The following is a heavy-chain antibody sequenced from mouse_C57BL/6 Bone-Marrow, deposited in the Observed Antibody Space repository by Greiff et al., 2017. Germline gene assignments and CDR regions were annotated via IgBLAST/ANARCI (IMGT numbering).Heavy chain of an antibody. CDR3: ARGYYYGSGYWYFDV. Sequence: VQLKESGPGMVKPSQSLSLTCTVTGYSITSGYDWHWIRHFPGNKLEWMGYISYSGSTNYNPSLKSRISITHDTSKNHFFLKLNSVTTEDTATYYCARGYYYGSGYWYFDVWGTGTTVTVSS. J-gene: IGHJ1*03. V-gene: IGHV3-1*01. D-gene: IGHD1-1*01. CDR2: ISYSGST. CDR1: GYSITSGYD.